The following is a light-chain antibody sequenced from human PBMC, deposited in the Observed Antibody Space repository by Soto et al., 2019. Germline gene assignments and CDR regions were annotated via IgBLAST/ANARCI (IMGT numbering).Light chain of an antibody. CDR2: TAS. V-gene: IGKV1-39*01. CDR3: QQSHSFPWT. Sequence: IQMTQSPSSLSASVGDRVTITCRASVSVSNYLNWYQQKPGRAPKLLIYTASSLQSGVPSRFSGSGSETDFNLTISSLQPEDFATYYCQQSHSFPWTFGQGTKVEIK. J-gene: IGKJ1*01. CDR1: VSVSNY.